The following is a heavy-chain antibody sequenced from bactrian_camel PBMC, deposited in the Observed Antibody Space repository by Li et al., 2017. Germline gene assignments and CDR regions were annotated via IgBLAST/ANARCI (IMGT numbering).Heavy chain of an antibody. J-gene: IGHJ4*01. Sequence: HVQLVESGGGSVQAGGSLRVSCEASGATHMSSFCMGWFRQAPGKQPLERELIASISSDGTTTYTDSVKGRVTISQDYAKNTMYLQMNSLKTEDTAVYYCAPAGRSYVDIKCRARLGQGTQVTVS. CDR2: ISSDGTT. CDR1: GATHMSSFC. D-gene: IGHD6*01. V-gene: IGHV3S57*01.